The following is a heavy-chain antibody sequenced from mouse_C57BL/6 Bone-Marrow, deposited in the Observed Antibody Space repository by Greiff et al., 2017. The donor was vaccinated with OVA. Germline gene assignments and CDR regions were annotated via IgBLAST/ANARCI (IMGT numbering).Heavy chain of an antibody. J-gene: IGHJ2*01. Sequence: QVQLQQPGAELVKPGASVKLSCKASGYTFTSYWMHWVKQRPGQGLEWIGMIHPNSGSTNYNEKFKSKATLTVDKSSSTAYMQLSSLTSEDSAVYYCARRVHYYGSSGGGYFDYWGQGTTLTVSS. V-gene: IGHV1-64*01. D-gene: IGHD1-1*01. CDR3: ARRVHYYGSSGGGYFDY. CDR1: GYTFTSYW. CDR2: IHPNSGST.